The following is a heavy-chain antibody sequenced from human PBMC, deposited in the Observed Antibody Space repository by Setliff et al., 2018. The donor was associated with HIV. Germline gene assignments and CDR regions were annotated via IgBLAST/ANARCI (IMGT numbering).Heavy chain of an antibody. Sequence: ASVKVSCKASGYTFTSYGISWVRQAPGHGLEWMGWISVYNGYTNYAQKLQGRVTMTTDTSTSTAYIDPRSLGSDDTAVYYCARVVVRGVTFIAEYFQHWGQGTLVTVSS. V-gene: IGHV1-18*01. J-gene: IGHJ1*01. CDR3: ARVVVRGVTFIAEYFQH. CDR2: ISVYNGYT. CDR1: GYTFTSYG. D-gene: IGHD3-10*01.